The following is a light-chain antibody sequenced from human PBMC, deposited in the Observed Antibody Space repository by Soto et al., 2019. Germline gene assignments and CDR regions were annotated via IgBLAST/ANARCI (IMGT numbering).Light chain of an antibody. CDR3: QQRRSWPPTIT. J-gene: IGKJ5*01. CDR1: QSVSTY. V-gene: IGKV3-11*01. Sequence: EIFFTQSRTPPSFSAAEEANPFRTGLQSVSTYLAWYQQRPGQAPRLLIYDASYRATDIPPRFSGSGSGTDFTLTISSLEPEDFAVYYCQQRRSWPPTITFGQGTRLEIK. CDR2: DAS.